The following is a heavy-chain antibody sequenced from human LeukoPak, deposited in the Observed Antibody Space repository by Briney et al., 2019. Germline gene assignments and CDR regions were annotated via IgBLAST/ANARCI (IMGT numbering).Heavy chain of an antibody. V-gene: IGHV3-23*01. CDR2: ISGSGGST. J-gene: IGHJ6*02. D-gene: IGHD2/OR15-2a*01. Sequence: GGSLRLSCAASGFTFSNYGMHWVRQAPGKGLEWVSAISGSGGSTYYADSVKGRFTISRDNSKDTLYLQMNSLRAEDTAVYYCAKDLLSAGYYYYYGMDVWGQGTTVTVSS. CDR1: GFTFSNYG. CDR3: AKDLLSAGYYYYYGMDV.